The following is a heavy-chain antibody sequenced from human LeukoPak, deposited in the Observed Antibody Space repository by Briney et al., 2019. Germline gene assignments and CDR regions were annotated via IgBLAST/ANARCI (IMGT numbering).Heavy chain of an antibody. CDR1: GFTVSSNY. J-gene: IGHJ4*02. CDR2: IYSGGST. CDR3: ARGKGKLDYDILTGYFDY. D-gene: IGHD3-9*01. Sequence: GGSLRLSCAASGFTVSSNYMSWVRQAPGKGLEWVSVIYSGGSTYYADSVKGRFTISRDNSKNTLYLQMNSLRAEDTAVYYCARGKGKLDYDILTGYFDYWGQGTLVTVSS. V-gene: IGHV3-53*01.